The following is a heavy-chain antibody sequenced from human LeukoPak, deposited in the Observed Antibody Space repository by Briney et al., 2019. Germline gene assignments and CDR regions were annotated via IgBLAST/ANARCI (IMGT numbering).Heavy chain of an antibody. CDR2: IHHSGNT. J-gene: IGHJ4*02. Sequence: PSETLSLTCTVSAGSVNSGSYYWGWIRQPPGKGLEWIGSIHHSGNTYYNASLKGRVTISVDTSKNQFFLKLSSVTAADGAVYYCARHEGSYYDKSGYTFDYWGQGTLVTVSS. CDR3: ARHEGSYYDKSGYTFDY. V-gene: IGHV4-39*01. D-gene: IGHD3-22*01. CDR1: AGSVNSGSYY.